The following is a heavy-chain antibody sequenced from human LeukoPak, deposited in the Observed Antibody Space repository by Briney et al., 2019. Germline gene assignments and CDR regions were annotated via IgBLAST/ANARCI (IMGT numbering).Heavy chain of an antibody. D-gene: IGHD6-6*01. J-gene: IGHJ3*01. CDR3: ATVIWEAVRLNPDGFD. Sequence: GGSLRLSCAASGFTFSSYGMHWVRQAPGKGLEWISYISGSGVTIYYADSVKGRFTISRDNAKKSLYLQMNSLRDEDTAVYYCATVIWEAVRLNPDGFDYGAKGQWSPSLQ. CDR2: ISGSGVTI. V-gene: IGHV3-48*02. CDR1: GFTFSSYG.